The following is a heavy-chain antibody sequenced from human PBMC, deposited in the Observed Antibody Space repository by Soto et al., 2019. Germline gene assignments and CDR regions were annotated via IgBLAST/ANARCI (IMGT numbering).Heavy chain of an antibody. V-gene: IGHV4-39*07. Sequence: ASETLSLTCTVSGGSISSSSYYWGWIRQPPGKGLEWIGTFYYSGSTYYNPSLKSRVTISVDTSKNQFSLKLSSVTAADTAVYYCARTPNFKYYFDYWGQGTLVTVSS. CDR2: FYYSGST. J-gene: IGHJ4*02. D-gene: IGHD7-27*01. CDR3: ARTPNFKYYFDY. CDR1: GGSISSSSYY.